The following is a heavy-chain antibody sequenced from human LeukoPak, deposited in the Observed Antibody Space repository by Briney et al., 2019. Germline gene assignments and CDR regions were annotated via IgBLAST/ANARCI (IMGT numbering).Heavy chain of an antibody. Sequence: GASVKVSCKASVHTFTSYGFSWVRQAPGQGLEWMGWISAYNGDTNYAQKVQGRVTMTTDTSTSTAYMELRSLRSDDTAIYYCARDIVSGPPFDYWGQGTLVTVSS. D-gene: IGHD2-15*01. J-gene: IGHJ4*02. V-gene: IGHV1-18*01. CDR1: VHTFTSYG. CDR2: ISAYNGDT. CDR3: ARDIVSGPPFDY.